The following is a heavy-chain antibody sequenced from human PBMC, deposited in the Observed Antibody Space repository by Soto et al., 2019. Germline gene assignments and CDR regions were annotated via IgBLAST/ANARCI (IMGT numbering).Heavy chain of an antibody. CDR2: INLSGSP. J-gene: IGHJ3*01. D-gene: IGHD1-1*01. V-gene: IGHV4-34*02. Sequence: QLHLEQRGAGLLKPSETLSLTCDVYGGSFSGYYWGWVRQAPGKGLEWIVDINLSGSPNYNPSLQSRVSVSLDSSKTHFSLKLSSVTAADTAVYYCATFPPEGRTATPRGADAFDLWGQGTLVTVSS. CDR3: ATFPPEGRTATPRGADAFDL. CDR1: GGSFSGYY.